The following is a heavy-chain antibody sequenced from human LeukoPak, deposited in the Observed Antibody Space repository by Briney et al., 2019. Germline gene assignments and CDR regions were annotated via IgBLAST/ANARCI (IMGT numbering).Heavy chain of an antibody. J-gene: IGHJ5*02. CDR1: GFTFSSYA. CDR2: ISYDGSNK. V-gene: IGHV3-30-3*01. Sequence: GGSLRLSCAASGFTFSSYAMHWVRQAPGKGLEWVAVISYDGSNKYYADSVKGRFTISRDNSKNTLYLQMNSLRAEDTAVYYCARSEKFNNWFDPWGQGTLVTVSS. CDR3: ARSEKFNNWFDP.